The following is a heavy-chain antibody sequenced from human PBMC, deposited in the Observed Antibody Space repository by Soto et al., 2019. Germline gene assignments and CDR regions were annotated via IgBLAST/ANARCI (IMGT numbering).Heavy chain of an antibody. CDR1: GGSISSYY. V-gene: IGHV4-59*01. D-gene: IGHD6-13*01. Sequence: SETLSLTCTVSGGSISSYYWSWIRQPPGKGLEWIGYIYYSGSTNYNPSLKSRVTISVDTSKNQFSLKLSSVTAADTAVYYCARVPVRRVLVIGVSIISSSYPAYYVMDVPGQGTTVTASS. J-gene: IGHJ6*02. CDR3: ARVPVRRVLVIGVSIISSSYPAYYVMDV. CDR2: IYYSGST.